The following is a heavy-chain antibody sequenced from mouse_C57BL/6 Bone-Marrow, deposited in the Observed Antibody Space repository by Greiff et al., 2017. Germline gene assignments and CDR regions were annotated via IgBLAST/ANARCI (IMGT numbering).Heavy chain of an antibody. J-gene: IGHJ1*03. CDR2: IHPNSGST. CDR1: GYTFTSYW. V-gene: IGHV1-64*01. D-gene: IGHD1-1*01. Sequence: QVQLQQPGAELVKPGASVKLSCKASGYTFTSYWMHWVKQRPGQGLEWIGMIHPNSGSTNYNEKFKSKATLTVDKSSSTAYMQLSSLTSEDSAVYYCARSWVFLRGYFDVWGTGTTVTVSS. CDR3: ARSWVFLRGYFDV.